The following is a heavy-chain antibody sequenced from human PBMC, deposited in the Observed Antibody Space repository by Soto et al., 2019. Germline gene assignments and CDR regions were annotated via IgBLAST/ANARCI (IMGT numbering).Heavy chain of an antibody. CDR1: GYPFTSYV. D-gene: IGHD1-1*01. V-gene: IGHV1-18*01. Sequence: ASVKASCKASGYPFTSYVVSWVRHAPGQGLEWIGWISASDGETHSAQKFQGRVTMTTDTSTTTAYLDLRSLTSDDTAVYYCVRDPRWQQLEFDFRGQGTLVTVSS. J-gene: IGHJ4*02. CDR2: ISASDGET. CDR3: VRDPRWQQLEFDF.